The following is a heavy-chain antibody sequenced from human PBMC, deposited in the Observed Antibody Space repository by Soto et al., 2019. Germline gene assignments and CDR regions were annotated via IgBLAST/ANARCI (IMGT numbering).Heavy chain of an antibody. CDR1: GGSVSTYY. CDR3: ARDLFFRVRSPLGYFDP. Sequence: PSETLSLTCTVSGGSVSTYYWNWIRQPPGKGLEWIGYIYYSGSTNYNPSLKSRVTFSVDTSKNQFSLKLSSVTAADTAVYYCARDLFFRVRSPLGYFDPWGQGTLVTVSS. J-gene: IGHJ5*02. D-gene: IGHD3-3*01. V-gene: IGHV4-59*02. CDR2: IYYSGST.